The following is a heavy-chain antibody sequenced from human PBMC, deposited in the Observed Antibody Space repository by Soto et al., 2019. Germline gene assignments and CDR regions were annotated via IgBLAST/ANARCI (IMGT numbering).Heavy chain of an antibody. V-gene: IGHV4-34*01. CDR1: GGSFSGYY. J-gene: IGHJ4*02. CDR2: INQSGST. Sequence: SETLSLTCAAYGGSFSGYYWSWIRQPPGKGLEWIGAINQSGSTNYNPSLKSRVTISLDTSKNQFSLKLSSVTAADTAVYYCVRGYSSGSYWAYWGQGTLVTVS. D-gene: IGHD3-10*01. CDR3: VRGYSSGSYWAY.